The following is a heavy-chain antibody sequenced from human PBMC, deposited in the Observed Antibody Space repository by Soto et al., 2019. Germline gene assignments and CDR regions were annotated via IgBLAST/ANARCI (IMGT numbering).Heavy chain of an antibody. Sequence: XXTLSLPFTVSGGSISSYYWRWILQPPGKGLEWIGYIYYSGSTNYNPSLKSRVTISVDTSKNQFSLKLSSVTAEDTAVYYCAGGIAAEYYYYGMDVWGQGTTVTVSS. D-gene: IGHD6-13*01. CDR2: IYYSGST. V-gene: IGHV4-59*01. J-gene: IGHJ6*02. CDR3: AGGIAAEYYYYGMDV. CDR1: GGSISSYY.